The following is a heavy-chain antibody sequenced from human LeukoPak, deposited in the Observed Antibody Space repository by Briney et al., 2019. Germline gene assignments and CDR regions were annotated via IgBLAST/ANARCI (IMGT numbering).Heavy chain of an antibody. CDR3: AKGASGYLPGF. CDR1: GFTFGSYS. CDR2: VSGSGTTT. D-gene: IGHD3-22*01. V-gene: IGHV3-23*01. Sequence: PGGSLRLSCAASGFTFGSYSMTWARQAPGKGLEWVSVVSGSGTTTYYADSVKGRFTISRDNSKNTLYLQMNSLRAEDTAVYYCAKGASGYLPGFWGQGALVTVSS. J-gene: IGHJ4*02.